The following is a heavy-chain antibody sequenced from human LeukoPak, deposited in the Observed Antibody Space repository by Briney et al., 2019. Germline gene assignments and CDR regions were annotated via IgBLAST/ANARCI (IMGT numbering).Heavy chain of an antibody. Sequence: ASVKVSCKSSGYTFTGYYIHWVRQAPGQGLEWMGWINTNTGNPTYAQGFTGRFVFSLDTSVSTAYLQISSLKAEDTAVYYCARDTTIPPLRPNWFDPWGQGTLVTVSS. V-gene: IGHV7-4-1*02. CDR3: ARDTTIPPLRPNWFDP. J-gene: IGHJ5*02. CDR2: INTNTGNP. D-gene: IGHD5-24*01. CDR1: GYTFTGYY.